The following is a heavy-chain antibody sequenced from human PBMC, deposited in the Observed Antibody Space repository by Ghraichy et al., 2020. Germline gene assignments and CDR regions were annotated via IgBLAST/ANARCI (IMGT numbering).Heavy chain of an antibody. CDR2: ITNSGRSI. J-gene: IGHJ3*02. Sequence: LTCAASGFSFSDYYMNWIRQAPGKGLEWISHITNSGRSIYYADSVKGRFTISRDDAKSSLYLQMNSLRAEDTAVYYCAREYCGGDCNSRDAFDIWGQGTVVTVSS. CDR3: AREYCGGDCNSRDAFDI. D-gene: IGHD2-21*02. V-gene: IGHV3-11*01. CDR1: GFSFSDYY.